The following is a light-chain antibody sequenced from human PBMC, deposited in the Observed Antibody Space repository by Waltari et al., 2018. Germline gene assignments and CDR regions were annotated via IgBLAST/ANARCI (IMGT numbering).Light chain of an antibody. CDR2: WAS. V-gene: IGKV4-1*01. CDR1: SLSYSAHNENS. J-gene: IGKJ5*01. CDR3: HQYHRFPVT. Sequence: SLSYSAHNENSLAWYQQKPGQPPKLLIYWASTRESGVPDRFSASGSGTDFTLTISSLQAEDVAVYYCHQYHRFPVTFGQGTRLEIK.